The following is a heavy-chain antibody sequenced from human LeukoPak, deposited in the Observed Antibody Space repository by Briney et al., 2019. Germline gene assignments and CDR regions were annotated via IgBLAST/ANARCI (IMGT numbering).Heavy chain of an antibody. D-gene: IGHD2-15*01. CDR3: ARDVVMGYCSGGTCYNNCFDR. J-gene: IGHJ5*02. Sequence: SETLSLTCSVSGGSISGFYWSWIRQPAGARLEWIGRIHSDGSATYNPSLQSRLTMSVDTSKNQFSLMLNSVTAVDTALYYCARDVVMGYCSGGTCYNNCFDRWGQGTLVTVSS. CDR2: IHSDGSA. CDR1: GGSISGFY. V-gene: IGHV4-4*07.